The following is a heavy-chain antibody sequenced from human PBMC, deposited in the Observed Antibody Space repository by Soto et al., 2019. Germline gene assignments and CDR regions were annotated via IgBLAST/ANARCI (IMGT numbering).Heavy chain of an antibody. Sequence: EASVKFSCKASGGTFSSYAISCVRQAPGQGLEWMGGIIPIFGTANYAQKFQGRVTITADESTSTAYMELSSLRSEDTAVYYCAGTNTEDYGREYFQHWGQGTLVTSPQ. V-gene: IGHV1-69*13. CDR3: AGTNTEDYGREYFQH. CDR2: IIPIFGTA. D-gene: IGHD4-17*01. J-gene: IGHJ1*01. CDR1: GGTFSSYA.